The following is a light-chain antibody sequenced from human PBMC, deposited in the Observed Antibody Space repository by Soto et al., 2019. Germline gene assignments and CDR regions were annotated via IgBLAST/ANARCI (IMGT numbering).Light chain of an antibody. J-gene: IGKJ1*01. CDR1: QSFSGT. CDR2: DAS. CDR3: QQYDTYPRT. Sequence: DIQMTQSPSTLSGSVGDRVTITCRASQSFSGTLAWYQQKPRKAPKLLIYDASSLERGVPSRFSGSASGTEFTLTVSSLQPDDFATYYCQQYDTYPRTFGQGTKVEIK. V-gene: IGKV1-5*01.